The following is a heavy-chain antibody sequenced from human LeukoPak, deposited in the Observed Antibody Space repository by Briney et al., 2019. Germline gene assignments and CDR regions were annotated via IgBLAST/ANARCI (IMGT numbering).Heavy chain of an antibody. CDR3: ARDYYGSGSRYYFDY. J-gene: IGHJ4*02. Sequence: SETLSLTCTVSGGSISSYYWSWIRQPPGKGLEWIGYIYYSGSTNYNPSLKSRVTISVDTSKNQFSLKLSSVTAADTAVYYCARDYYGSGSRYYFDYWGQGTLVTVSS. CDR1: GGSISSYY. V-gene: IGHV4-59*01. CDR2: IYYSGST. D-gene: IGHD3-10*01.